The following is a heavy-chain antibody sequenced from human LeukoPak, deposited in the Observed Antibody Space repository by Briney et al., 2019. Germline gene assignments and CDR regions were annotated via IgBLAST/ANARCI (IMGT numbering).Heavy chain of an antibody. CDR3: ARDYCSSTSCLFDY. CDR1: GNTFTGYH. Sequence: GASVTVSCKASGNTFTGYHMHWVRQAPGQGLEWMGRINPNSGDTNYAQKFQGRVTMTRDTFISTAYMELSRLRSDDTAVYYCARDYCSSTSCLFDYWGQGTLVTVSS. J-gene: IGHJ4*02. V-gene: IGHV1-2*06. D-gene: IGHD2-2*01. CDR2: INPNSGDT.